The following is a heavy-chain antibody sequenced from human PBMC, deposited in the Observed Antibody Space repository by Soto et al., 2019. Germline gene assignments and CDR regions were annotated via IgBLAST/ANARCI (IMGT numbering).Heavy chain of an antibody. Sequence: ASVKVSCKASGYTFTSYAMHWVRQSPGQRLEWMGSINAGNGNTKYSKKFQVRVTITRDTSASTAYIELSRLRSENTAVHYCASSVTVPAAIGYWGQGTLVTVSS. V-gene: IGHV1-3*01. CDR3: ASSVTVPAAIGY. J-gene: IGHJ4*02. D-gene: IGHD2-2*02. CDR1: GYTFTSYA. CDR2: INAGNGNT.